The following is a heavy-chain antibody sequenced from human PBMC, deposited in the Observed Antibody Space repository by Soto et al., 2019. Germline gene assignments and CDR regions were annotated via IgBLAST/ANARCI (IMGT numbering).Heavy chain of an antibody. Sequence: PGGSLRLSCGASGFTFSDSAIHWVRQASGKGLEWVGFINFKTENYATLYSASMKDRVTISRDNSQSRAYLQIDSLKIEDTAVYYCVRRGFLTPEAFDIWGQGTVVTVSS. CDR1: GFTFSDSA. CDR3: VRRGFLTPEAFDI. J-gene: IGHJ3*02. V-gene: IGHV3-73*01. D-gene: IGHD7-27*01. CDR2: INFKTENYAT.